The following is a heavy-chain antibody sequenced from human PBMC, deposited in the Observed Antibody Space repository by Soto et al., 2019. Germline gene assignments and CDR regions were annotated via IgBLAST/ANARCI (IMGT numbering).Heavy chain of an antibody. J-gene: IGHJ4*02. V-gene: IGHV3-23*01. CDR1: GSTFCSDV. CDR3: AKELSVVRGVDDGFDY. D-gene: IGHD3-10*01. Sequence: LGGSRRLSCVASGSTFCSDVMSWVPQAPGKGLEWVSGISGGTTYYADSVKGRFTISRDNFKNTLYLQMNSLRAEDTAVYYCAKELSVVRGVDDGFDYWGQGTLVTVSS. CDR2: ISGGTT.